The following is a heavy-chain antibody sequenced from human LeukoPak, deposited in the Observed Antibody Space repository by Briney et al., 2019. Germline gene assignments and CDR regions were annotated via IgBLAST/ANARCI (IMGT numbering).Heavy chain of an antibody. Sequence: GALGLSFAASGFPFSSYAMSWGRQAPGKGVGWGSAISGSGGSTYYADSVKGRFTISRDNSNNTLYLQMNSLRAEDTAVYYCAKTEAPAAIRAGSDYWGQGTLVTVSS. D-gene: IGHD2-2*02. CDR1: GFPFSSYA. V-gene: IGHV3-23*01. J-gene: IGHJ4*02. CDR3: AKTEAPAAIRAGSDY. CDR2: ISGSGGST.